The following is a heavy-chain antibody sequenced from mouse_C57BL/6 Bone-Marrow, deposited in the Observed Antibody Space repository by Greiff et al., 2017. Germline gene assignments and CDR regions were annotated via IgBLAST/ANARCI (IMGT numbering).Heavy chain of an antibody. CDR1: GFTFSDYG. Sequence: EVKLVESGGGLVKPGGSLKLSCAASGFTFSDYGMHWVRQAPEKGLEWVAYISSGSSTIYYADTVKGRFTISRDNAKNTLFLQMTSLRSEDTAMYYCARPNWDDYAMDYGGQGTSVTVSS. D-gene: IGHD4-1*02. CDR2: ISSGSSTI. V-gene: IGHV5-17*01. CDR3: ARPNWDDYAMDY. J-gene: IGHJ4*01.